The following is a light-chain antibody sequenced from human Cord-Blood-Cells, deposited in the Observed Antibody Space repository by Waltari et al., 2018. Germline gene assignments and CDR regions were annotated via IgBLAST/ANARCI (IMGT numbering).Light chain of an antibody. CDR1: QDISNY. CDR2: DAS. Sequence: DLQMTQSPSSLSASVGDRVTLTCQASQDISNYLNWYQQKPGKAPKLLIYDASNVETGVPSRFSGSGSGTDFTFTISSLQPEDIATYYCQQYDNLPITFGQGTRLEIK. J-gene: IGKJ5*01. V-gene: IGKV1-33*01. CDR3: QQYDNLPIT.